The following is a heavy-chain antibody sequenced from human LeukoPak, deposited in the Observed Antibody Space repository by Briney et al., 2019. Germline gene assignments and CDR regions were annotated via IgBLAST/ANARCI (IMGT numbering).Heavy chain of an antibody. CDR1: GYTFTSYD. CDR2: MNPNSGNT. D-gene: IGHD3-3*01. V-gene: IGHV1-8*01. Sequence: ASVKVSCKASGYTFTSYDINWVRQATGQGLEWMGWMNPNSGNTGYAQKFQGRVTMTRNTSISTAYMELSSLRSEDTAVYYCAKDAEPVLRFLEWSSPGGYWGQGTLVTVSS. CDR3: AKDAEPVLRFLEWSSPGGY. J-gene: IGHJ4*02.